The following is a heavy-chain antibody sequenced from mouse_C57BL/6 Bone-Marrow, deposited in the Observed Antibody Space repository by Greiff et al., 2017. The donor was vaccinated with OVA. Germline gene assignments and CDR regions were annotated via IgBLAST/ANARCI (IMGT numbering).Heavy chain of an antibody. CDR1: GYTFTEYT. D-gene: IGHD4-1*01. CDR2: FYPGSGSI. CDR3: ARGELGGY. Sequence: QVQLKESGAELVKPGASVKLSCKASGYTFTEYTIHWVKQRSGQGLEWIGWFYPGSGSIKYNEKFKSKATLTVDKSSSTAYMQLSSLTSEDSAVYYCARGELGGYWGQGTTLTVSS. J-gene: IGHJ2*01. V-gene: IGHV1-62-2*01.